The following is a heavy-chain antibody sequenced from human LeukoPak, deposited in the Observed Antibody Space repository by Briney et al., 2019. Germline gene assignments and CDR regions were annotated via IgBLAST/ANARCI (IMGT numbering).Heavy chain of an antibody. CDR1: GFTFTTHA. D-gene: IGHD5-12*01. Sequence: GGSLRLSCAASGFTFTTHAMSWVRQAPGKGLEWVSAFTGSITKTYYANSVKGRFTISRDNSKITLYLQVNSLRAEDTAVYYCAKSYNGYESKPDYWGQGTLVTVSS. V-gene: IGHV3-23*01. J-gene: IGHJ4*02. CDR3: AKSYNGYESKPDY. CDR2: FTGSITKT.